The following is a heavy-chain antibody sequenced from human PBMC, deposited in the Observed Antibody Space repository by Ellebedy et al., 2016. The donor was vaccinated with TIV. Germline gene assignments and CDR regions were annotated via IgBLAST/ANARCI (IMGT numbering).Heavy chain of an antibody. Sequence: GSLRLSXTVSGGSVSSGSYYWSWIRQPPGKGLEWIAYIHYSGSTNYNPSLKSRVTISVDTSRNKFSLKLSSVTAADTAVYFCARGALWFGEFYGMDVWGQGTTVTVSS. CDR3: ARGALWFGEFYGMDV. CDR2: IHYSGST. CDR1: GGSVSSGSYY. D-gene: IGHD3-10*01. V-gene: IGHV4-61*01. J-gene: IGHJ6*02.